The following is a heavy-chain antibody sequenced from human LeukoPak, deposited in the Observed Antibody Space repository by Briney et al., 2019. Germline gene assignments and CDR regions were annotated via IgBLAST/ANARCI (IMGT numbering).Heavy chain of an antibody. CDR2: ISGSGGNT. Sequence: GGSLRLSCAASGFTFSNYVMRCVRQAPGKGLEWVSSISGSGGNTNYADSVKGRFTISRANSKNTLYLQMNSLRAEDTALYFCAKDSSSSNYYYGLDVWGQGTTVTVSS. V-gene: IGHV3-23*01. CDR1: GFTFSNYV. D-gene: IGHD6-6*01. J-gene: IGHJ6*02. CDR3: AKDSSSSNYYYGLDV.